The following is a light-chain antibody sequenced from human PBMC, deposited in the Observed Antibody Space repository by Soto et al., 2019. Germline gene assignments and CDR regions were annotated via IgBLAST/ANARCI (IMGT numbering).Light chain of an antibody. Sequence: VVLTQSPATRSLSPGERATLSCRTSLSVSVYLDWYKQKPGQAPRLLISDASNRATGIPARFSGSGSGTDFTLTISSLETEDFAVYYCHQRQYWPPITFGQGTRLEIK. J-gene: IGKJ5*01. CDR2: DAS. V-gene: IGKV3-11*01. CDR1: LSVSVY. CDR3: HQRQYWPPIT.